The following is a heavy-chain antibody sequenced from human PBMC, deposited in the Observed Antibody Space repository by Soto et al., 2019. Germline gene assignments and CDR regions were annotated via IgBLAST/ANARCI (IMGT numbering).Heavy chain of an antibody. D-gene: IGHD3-3*01. CDR1: GFTFSRHA. Sequence: QVQLVESGGGEVQPGGSLRLSCAASGFTFSRHAIHWVRLTPGRGLEWVLAISRDGSYIHYTDSVKGRFTVSRDNSKNTVFVQMNRLIPDDTALYFCARTRNGGVADSFDSWGQGTRVTVSS. CDR3: ARTRNGGVADSFDS. V-gene: IGHV3-30*04. CDR2: ISRDGSYI. J-gene: IGHJ5*01.